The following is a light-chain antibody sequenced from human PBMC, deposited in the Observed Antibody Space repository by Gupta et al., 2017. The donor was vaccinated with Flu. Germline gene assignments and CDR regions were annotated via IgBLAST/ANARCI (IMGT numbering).Light chain of an antibody. CDR3: QQYDSYSLT. Sequence: PSTLSASVGDRVTITCRASQSIRNWLAWYQQKPGKAPNLLIYKASSLESGVPSRFSGSGSGTXFTLTIXSLQPDDFATYYCQQYDSYSLTFGXGTEVEIK. J-gene: IGKJ4*01. V-gene: IGKV1-5*03. CDR1: QSIRNW. CDR2: KAS.